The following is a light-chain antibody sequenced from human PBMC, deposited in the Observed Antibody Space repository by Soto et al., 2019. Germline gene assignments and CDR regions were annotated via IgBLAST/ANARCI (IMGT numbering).Light chain of an antibody. CDR3: ETWDSNNWV. CDR1: SGHSSYI. CDR2: LEGSGSY. V-gene: IGLV4-60*02. J-gene: IGLJ3*02. Sequence: SVLTQSSSASASLGSSVKLTCTLSSGHSSYIIAWHQQQPGKAPRYLMKLEGSGSYNKGSGVPDRFSGSSSGADRYLTISNLQFEDEADYYCETWDSNNWVFGGGTKLTVL.